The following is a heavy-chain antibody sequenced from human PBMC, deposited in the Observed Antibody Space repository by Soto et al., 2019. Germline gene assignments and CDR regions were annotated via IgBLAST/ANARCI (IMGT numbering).Heavy chain of an antibody. Sequence: EVQLMESGGGLVQPGGSLRLSCAASGFTFSSYWMRWVRQAPGKGLEWVANMNQDGGQKYYVDSVKGRFTISRDNAQNSLYLQMSSLRAEDTAVYYCARGGFWALHIWGQGTMVTVSS. CDR1: GFTFSSYW. V-gene: IGHV3-7*03. J-gene: IGHJ3*02. D-gene: IGHD3-16*01. CDR3: ARGGFWALHI. CDR2: MNQDGGQK.